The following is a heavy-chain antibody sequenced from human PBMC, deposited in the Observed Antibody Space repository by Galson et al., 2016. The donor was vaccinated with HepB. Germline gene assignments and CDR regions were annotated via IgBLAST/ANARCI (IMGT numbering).Heavy chain of an antibody. CDR3: AKSFNWISRAGVDWFAS. CDR1: GDNVSSNDAA. Sequence: CPIPGDNVSSNDAAWNWIRQFPSRSLEWLGRTSYKTNRGHDYAITVRSRLSITPDTSATQVSPHLKPVTPDDTAMYFCAKSFNWISRAGVDWFASWGQGTLVTVSS. CDR2: TSYKTNRGH. D-gene: IGHD1-20*01. V-gene: IGHV6-1*01. J-gene: IGHJ5*01.